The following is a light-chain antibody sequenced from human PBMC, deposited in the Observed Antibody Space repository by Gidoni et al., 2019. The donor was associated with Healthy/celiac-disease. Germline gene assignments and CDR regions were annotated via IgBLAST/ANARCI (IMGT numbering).Light chain of an antibody. J-gene: IGLJ3*02. CDR1: SGSIASNY. V-gene: IGLV6-57*02. CDR3: QSYDSSNLWV. CDR2: EDN. Sequence: NFMLTQPHSVSESPGTTVTISCTGSSGSIASNYVQWYQQRPGSAPTTVIYEDNQRPSGVSDRFSGSIDSSSNSASLTISGLKTEDEADYYCQSYDSSNLWVFGGGTKLTVL.